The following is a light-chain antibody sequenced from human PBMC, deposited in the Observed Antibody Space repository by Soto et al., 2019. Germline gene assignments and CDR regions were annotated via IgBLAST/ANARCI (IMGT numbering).Light chain of an antibody. CDR3: QVWDSSSDHLYV. Sequence: SYELTQPHSVSVAPGKTARITCGGKNIGSKSVHWYQQKPGQAPVLVIYYDSDRPSGIPERFSGSNSGNTATLTISRVEAGDESDYYCQVWDSSSDHLYVFGTGTKVTVI. CDR1: NIGSKS. V-gene: IGLV3-21*04. J-gene: IGLJ1*01. CDR2: YDS.